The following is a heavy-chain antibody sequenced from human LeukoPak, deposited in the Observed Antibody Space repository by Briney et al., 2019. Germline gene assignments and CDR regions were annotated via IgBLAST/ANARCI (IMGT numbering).Heavy chain of an antibody. V-gene: IGHV4-61*02. Sequence: PSQTLSLTCTVSGGSLSSGSYYWSWIRQPAGKGLEWIGRIYTSGSTNYNPSLKGRVTISVDASKNQFSLKLSSVTAADTAVYYCASGGGWVYDYWGQGTLVTVSS. CDR1: GGSLSSGSYY. J-gene: IGHJ4*02. CDR2: IYTSGST. CDR3: ASGGGWVYDY. D-gene: IGHD2-15*01.